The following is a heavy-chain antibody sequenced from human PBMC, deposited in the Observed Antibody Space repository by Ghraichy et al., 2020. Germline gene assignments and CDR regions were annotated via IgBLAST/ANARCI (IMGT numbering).Heavy chain of an antibody. V-gene: IGHV4-31*03. CDR2: IYYSGST. CDR3: ARGVPGYGDGI. J-gene: IGHJ4*02. Sequence: PSLTCTVSGGSISSGGYYWSWIRQHPGKGLEWIGYIYYSGSTYYNPSLKSRVTISVDTSKNQFSLKLSSVTAADTAVYYCARGVPGYGDGIWGQGTLVTVSS. D-gene: IGHD4-17*01. CDR1: GGSISSGGYY.